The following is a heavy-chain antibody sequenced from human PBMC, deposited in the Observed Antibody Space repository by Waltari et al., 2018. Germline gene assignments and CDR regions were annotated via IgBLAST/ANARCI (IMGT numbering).Heavy chain of an antibody. CDR1: GFTFSSYW. J-gene: IGHJ4*02. CDR2: IKQDGSEK. Sequence: EVQLVESGGGLVQPGGSLRLSCAASGFTFSSYWMSWVRQAPGKGLEWVANIKQDGSEKYYVDSVKGRFTISRDNAKNSLYLQMNSLRAEDTAVYYCAREYCSGGXXXXDYWGQGTLVTVSS. CDR3: AREYCSGGXXXXDY. D-gene: IGHD2-15*01. V-gene: IGHV3-7*01.